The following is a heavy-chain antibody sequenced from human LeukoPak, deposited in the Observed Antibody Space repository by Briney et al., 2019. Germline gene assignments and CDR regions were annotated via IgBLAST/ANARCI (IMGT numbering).Heavy chain of an antibody. V-gene: IGHV1-18*01. Sequence: ASVKVSCKASGYTFTSYGISWVRQAPGQGLEWMGWISAYNGNTNYAQKLQGRVTMTTDTSTSTAYMELRSLGSDDTAVYYCARVLGPGKITAGRWFDPWGQGTLVTVSS. CDR3: ARVLGPGKITAGRWFDP. J-gene: IGHJ5*02. CDR1: GYTFTSYG. CDR2: ISAYNGNT. D-gene: IGHD3-10*01.